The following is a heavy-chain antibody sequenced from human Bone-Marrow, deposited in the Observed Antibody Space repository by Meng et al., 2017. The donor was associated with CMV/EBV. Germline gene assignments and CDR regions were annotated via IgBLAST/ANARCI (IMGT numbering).Heavy chain of an antibody. CDR1: GFTVSSNY. CDR3: ARLYYDFWSGYHYYFDY. J-gene: IGHJ4*02. Sequence: GESLKISCAASGFTVSSNYMSWVRQAPGKGLEWVSVIYSGGSTYYADSVKGRFTISRDNSKNTLYLQMNSLRAEDTAVYYCARLYYDFWSGYHYYFDYWGQGTLVNVAS. D-gene: IGHD3-3*01. CDR2: IYSGGST. V-gene: IGHV3-53*01.